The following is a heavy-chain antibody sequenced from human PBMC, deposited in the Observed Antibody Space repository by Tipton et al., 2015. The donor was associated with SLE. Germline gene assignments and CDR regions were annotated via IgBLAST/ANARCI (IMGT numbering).Heavy chain of an antibody. Sequence: TLSLTCTVSGGSITSHYWTWIRQSPGKEFEWLAYASYTGSATYNPSLRSRVSISLDTSENQFSLKVTSVTAADTAVYYCARLSAYYRVFDLWGQGTLVTVSS. J-gene: IGHJ4*02. CDR2: ASYTGSA. D-gene: IGHD3-3*01. CDR3: ARLSAYYRVFDL. V-gene: IGHV4-59*08. CDR1: GGSITSHY.